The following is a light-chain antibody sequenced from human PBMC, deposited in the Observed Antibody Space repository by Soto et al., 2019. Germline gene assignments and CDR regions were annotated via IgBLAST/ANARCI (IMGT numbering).Light chain of an antibody. CDR3: QQYNLDPYT. Sequence: DIQMTQSPSTLSASVGDRVIVTCRASQSIVNWLAWYQQKPGKAPKLLISDASKLESGVPSRFSGVGSGTEFTLLISSLQPDDSATYFCQQYNLDPYTFGQGTKLEIK. V-gene: IGKV1-5*01. J-gene: IGKJ2*01. CDR1: QSIVNW. CDR2: DAS.